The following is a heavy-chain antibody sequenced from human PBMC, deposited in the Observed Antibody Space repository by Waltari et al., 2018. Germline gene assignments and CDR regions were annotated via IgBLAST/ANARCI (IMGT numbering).Heavy chain of an antibody. J-gene: IGHJ4*02. CDR1: GFTFNNYW. D-gene: IGHD6-19*01. CDR3: ARSQRTGAWYAYD. Sequence: EVQLVESGGGLVQPGGSLRLSCAVSGFTFNNYWMSWVRQAPGKGLEWVANIKKDGSEKQYVDSVKGRFTISRDNAKNSLYLQTNSLRVEDTAVYYCARSQRTGAWYAYDWGQGILVTVSS. CDR2: IKKDGSEK. V-gene: IGHV3-7*01.